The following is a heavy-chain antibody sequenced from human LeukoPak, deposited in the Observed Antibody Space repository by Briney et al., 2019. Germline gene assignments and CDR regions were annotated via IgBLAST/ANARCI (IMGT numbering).Heavy chain of an antibody. J-gene: IGHJ4*02. CDR1: GSSISSHS. CDR2: DSNSGNI. CDR3: ARDNWGSLDY. V-gene: IGHV4-59*11. Sequence: SETLSLTCTVSGSSISSHSWGWVRQPPGKGLEWIGYDSNSGNINYNPALKSRVTISVDTSKRQFSLKLSSVTAADTAIYYCARDNWGSLDYWGQGTLVTVSS. D-gene: IGHD7-27*01.